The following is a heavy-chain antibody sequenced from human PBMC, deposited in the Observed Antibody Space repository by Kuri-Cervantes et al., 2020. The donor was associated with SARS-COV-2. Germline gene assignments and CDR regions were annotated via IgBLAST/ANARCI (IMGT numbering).Heavy chain of an antibody. CDR2: ISWDGGST. V-gene: IGHV3-43*01. J-gene: IGHJ4*02. Sequence: GESLKISCAASGFTFDDYTMHWVRQAPGKGLEWVSLISWDGGSTYYADSVKGRFTISRDNAKNSLYLQMNSLRAEDTAVYYCYAIAVAGTVDYWGQGTLVTVSS. CDR3: YAIAVAGTVDY. CDR1: GFTFDDYT. D-gene: IGHD6-19*01.